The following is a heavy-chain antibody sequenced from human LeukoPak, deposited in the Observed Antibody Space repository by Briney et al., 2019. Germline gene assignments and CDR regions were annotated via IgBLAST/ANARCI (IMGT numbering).Heavy chain of an antibody. CDR3: ARAYCGGDCYSGFDY. Sequence: SETLSLTCTVSGGSISSGSYYWSWIRQPAGKGLEWIGRIYTSGSTNYNPSLKSRVTISVDTSKNQFSLKLSSVTAADTAVYYCARAYCGGDCYSGFDYWGQGTLVTVSS. CDR1: GGSISSGSYY. V-gene: IGHV4-61*02. J-gene: IGHJ4*02. D-gene: IGHD2-21*02. CDR2: IYTSGST.